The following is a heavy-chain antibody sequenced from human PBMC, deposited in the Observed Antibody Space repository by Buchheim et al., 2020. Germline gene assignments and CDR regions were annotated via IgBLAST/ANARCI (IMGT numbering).Heavy chain of an antibody. CDR3: ARDYDSWCGYYYYCMDV. Sequence: QVQLVESGGGLVQPGRSLRLSCAASGFTFSSYGMHWVRQAPGKGLEWVSDISSGGSNIYYADSVKGRFTISRDNSKNTLYLQMNSLRAEDTAVYYCARDYDSWCGYYYYCMDVWGKGTT. CDR1: GFTFSSYG. V-gene: IGHV3-33*01. J-gene: IGHJ6*03. CDR2: ISSGGSNI. D-gene: IGHD3-3*01.